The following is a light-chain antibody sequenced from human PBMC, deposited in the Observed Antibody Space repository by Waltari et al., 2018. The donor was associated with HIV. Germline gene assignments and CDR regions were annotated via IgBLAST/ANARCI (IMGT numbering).Light chain of an antibody. CDR3: QQYDNLPLT. CDR2: DVF. CDR1: QDISKY. V-gene: IGKV1-33*01. J-gene: IGKJ4*01. Sequence: DLQMHSSSSLPAAVVGRVIIITCQASQDISKYLNWYQQKPGKAPKLLIYDVFNLETGVPSRFSGSGSGTDFTFTISSLQPEDIATYYCQQYDNLPLTFGGGTKVEIK.